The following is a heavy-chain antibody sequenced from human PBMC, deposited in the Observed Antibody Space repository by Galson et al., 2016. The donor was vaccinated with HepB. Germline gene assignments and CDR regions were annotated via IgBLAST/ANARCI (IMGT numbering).Heavy chain of an antibody. V-gene: IGHV5-51*01. CDR3: VRRVQGRWRFSGGDTFDI. D-gene: IGHD5-24*01. CDR1: GYTFTNYW. CDR2: IYPGDSDT. J-gene: IGHJ3*02. Sequence: QSGAEVKKPGESLKISCKGPGYTFTNYWIGWVRQMPGKGLVWMGLIYPGDSDTRYSPSFQGQVTISADKSISTAYLQWSSLKASDTAMYYCVRRVQGRWRFSGGDTFDIWGQGTMVTVSS.